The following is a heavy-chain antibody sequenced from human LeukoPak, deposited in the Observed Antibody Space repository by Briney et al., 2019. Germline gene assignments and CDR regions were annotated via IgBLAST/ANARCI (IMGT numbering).Heavy chain of an antibody. D-gene: IGHD4-17*01. V-gene: IGHV3-23*01. CDR2: ISGSGGTT. CDR3: ARTGGSRDYVRFYYMDV. CDR1: GSTFSSDA. Sequence: GGSLRLSCAASGSTFSSDAMSWVRQAPGKGLEWVSGISGSGGTTYYADSVKGRFTISRDNSKNTLYLQMNSLRAEDTAVYYCARTGGSRDYVRFYYMDVWGKGTTVTVSS. J-gene: IGHJ6*03.